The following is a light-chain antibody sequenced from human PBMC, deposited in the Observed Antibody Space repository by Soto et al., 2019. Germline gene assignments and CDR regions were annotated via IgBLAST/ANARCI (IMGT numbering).Light chain of an antibody. V-gene: IGKV3-15*01. J-gene: IGKJ1*01. CDR1: QSVSSK. CDR3: QQFYNWPRT. CDR2: DAS. Sequence: IAVTQCAIPLTVSPGDRAALCCRASQSVSSKLAWYQQKPGQAPRLLIYDASTMATGIPARFSGSGSGTEFTLTISSLQSEDFAVYYCQQFYNWPRTFGQGTKVDIK.